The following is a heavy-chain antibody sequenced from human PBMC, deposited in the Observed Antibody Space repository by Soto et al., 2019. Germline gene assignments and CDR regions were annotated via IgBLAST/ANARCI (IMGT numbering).Heavy chain of an antibody. D-gene: IGHD1-1*01. CDR3: ARDNNWSYDS. J-gene: IGHJ4*02. Sequence: EVQLVESGGGLVQPGGSLTLSCAASGFTFSSYWMHWVRQAPGEGLVWVSYIKPDGSRTKDADSVKGRFTISRDNARNTLSLRMNSLRAEDTAVYYCARDNNWSYDSWGRGTLVTVSS. CDR2: IKPDGSRT. CDR1: GFTFSSYW. V-gene: IGHV3-74*03.